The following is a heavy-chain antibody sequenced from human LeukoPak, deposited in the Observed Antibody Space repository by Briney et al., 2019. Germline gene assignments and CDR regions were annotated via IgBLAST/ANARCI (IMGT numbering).Heavy chain of an antibody. D-gene: IGHD2-2*01. CDR1: GGTFSSYA. CDR2: IIPIFGTA. CDR3: ALGYCSGTSCPPPYYYMDV. Sequence: GASVKVSCKASGGTFSSYAISWVRQAPGQGLEWMGGIIPIFGTANYAQKFQGRVTITTDESTSTAYMELSSLRSEDTAVYYLALGYCSGTSCPPPYYYMDVWGKGTTVTVSS. J-gene: IGHJ6*03. V-gene: IGHV1-69*05.